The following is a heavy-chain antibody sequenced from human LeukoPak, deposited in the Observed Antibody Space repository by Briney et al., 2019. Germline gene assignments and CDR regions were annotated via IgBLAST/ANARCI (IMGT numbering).Heavy chain of an antibody. CDR2: INDSGST. J-gene: IGHJ6*03. D-gene: IGHD7-27*01. CDR1: GGSFSGHY. Sequence: SSETLSLTCAVYGGSFSGHYWRWIRQSPGKGLEWIGEINDSGSTNYDPSLKSRVTISVDTSKNQISLKLTSVTAADTAVYYCARVAGDPIYYYYYMDVWGKGTTVTVSS. V-gene: IGHV4-34*01. CDR3: ARVAGDPIYYYYYMDV.